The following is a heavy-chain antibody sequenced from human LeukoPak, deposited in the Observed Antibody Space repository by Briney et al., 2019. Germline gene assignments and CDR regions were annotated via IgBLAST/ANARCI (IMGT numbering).Heavy chain of an antibody. CDR2: IWYDGSNK. CDR3: AKAIGYDFWSGLDY. V-gene: IGHV3-33*06. Sequence: PGGSLRVSCAASGFALSTYWMHWVRQAPGKGLEWVAVIWYDGSNKYYADSVKGRFTISRDNSKNTLYLQMNSLRAEDTAVYYCAKAIGYDFWSGLDYWGQGTLVTVSS. J-gene: IGHJ4*02. CDR1: GFALSTYW. D-gene: IGHD3-3*01.